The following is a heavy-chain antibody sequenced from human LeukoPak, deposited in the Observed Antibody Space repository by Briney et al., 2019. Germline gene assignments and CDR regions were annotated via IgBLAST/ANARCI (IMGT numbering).Heavy chain of an antibody. CDR3: ARGGGYYGDYYFDY. CDR2: ISGSNGNT. V-gene: IGHV1-18*01. D-gene: IGHD4-17*01. Sequence: ASVKVSCKASSYTFTRYGISWVRQAPGQGLEWMGWISGSNGNTNYAQKFQGRVSMTADTSTSTAYMELRSLRSEDTAVYYCARGGGYYGDYYFDYWGQGTLVTVSS. J-gene: IGHJ4*02. CDR1: SYTFTRYG.